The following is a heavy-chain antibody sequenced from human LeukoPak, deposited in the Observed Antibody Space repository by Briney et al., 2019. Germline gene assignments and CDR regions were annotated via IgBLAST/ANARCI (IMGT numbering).Heavy chain of an antibody. D-gene: IGHD6-19*01. Sequence: PSETLSLTCTVSGGSLSRRTYYWAWIRQSPGGGLQWIGSLSYTGSTYYNLSLRSRVTISVATSKNQFSLKLTSVTASDTAVYYCAIPYVAVADRGWFDPWRQGTLVPVSS. CDR2: LSYTGST. J-gene: IGHJ5*02. V-gene: IGHV4-39*01. CDR1: GGSLSRRTYY. CDR3: AIPYVAVADRGWFDP.